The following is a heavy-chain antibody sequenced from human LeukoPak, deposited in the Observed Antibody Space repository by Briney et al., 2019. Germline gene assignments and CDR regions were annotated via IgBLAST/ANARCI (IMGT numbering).Heavy chain of an antibody. D-gene: IGHD2-8*02. CDR2: IAHHGNNK. CDR1: GFTFSNHA. CDR3: AKDGSWSCTD. V-gene: IGHV3-30*02. J-gene: IGHJ4*02. Sequence: AGGSLRLSCAASGFTFSNHAMHWVRQGPGKGLEWVAYIAHHGNNKYYVDSVKGRFTISRDNSKKTLYLQMDSLRADDTAVYYCAKDGSWSCTDWGQGTLVTVSS.